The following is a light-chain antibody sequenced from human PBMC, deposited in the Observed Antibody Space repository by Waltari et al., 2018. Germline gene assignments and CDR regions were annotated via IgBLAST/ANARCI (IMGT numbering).Light chain of an antibody. CDR1: HSNIGIHY. CDR3: GTWDSSLSDGRL. V-gene: IGLV1-51*02. CDR2: EKH. J-gene: IGLJ3*02. Sequence: SVLTQPPSVSAAPGQRVTISCSGSHSNIGIHYVSWYQQFPGAAPKLLIYEKHRRPPGIPDRFSVSKSDTSATLDISGLQTGDEAHYYCGTWDSSLSDGRLFGGGTKLTVL.